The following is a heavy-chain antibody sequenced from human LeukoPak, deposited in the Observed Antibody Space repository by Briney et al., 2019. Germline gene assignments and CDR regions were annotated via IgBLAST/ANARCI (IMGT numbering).Heavy chain of an antibody. Sequence: GGSLRLSCAASGFTVSSNYMSWVRQAPGRGLEWVSAISGSSGLTYYADSVKGRFTISRDNSKNTLFLQMNSLRAEDTAVYYCARRGESASYGDYRFDYWGQGALVTVSS. CDR2: ISGSSGLT. CDR1: GFTVSSNY. CDR3: ARRGESASYGDYRFDY. J-gene: IGHJ4*02. D-gene: IGHD4-17*01. V-gene: IGHV3-23*01.